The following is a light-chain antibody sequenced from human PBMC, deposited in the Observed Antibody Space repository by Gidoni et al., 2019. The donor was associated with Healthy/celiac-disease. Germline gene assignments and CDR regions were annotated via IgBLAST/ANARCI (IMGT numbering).Light chain of an antibody. Sequence: EIVLTQSPATLSLSPGERATLTCRASQSVSSYLAWYQQKPGQAPRLLIYDASNRATGIPARFSGSGSGTDFTLTISSLEPEEFAVYYCQQRSNWITCGGGTKVESK. CDR3: QQRSNWIT. CDR2: DAS. V-gene: IGKV3-11*01. J-gene: IGKJ4*01. CDR1: QSVSSY.